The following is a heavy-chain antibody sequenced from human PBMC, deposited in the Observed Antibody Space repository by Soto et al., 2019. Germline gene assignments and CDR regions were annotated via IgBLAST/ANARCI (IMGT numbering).Heavy chain of an antibody. CDR3: ARDWLRRDDILTPSWNFNL. CDR1: GVNFTYNA. Sequence: ESGGGVVRPGKSLRLSCEASGVNFTYNAMHWVRQAPGKGLEWVAVISFNGRKKFYARSVKGRFTISRDNSKNTLYLQINNLRPGDTAVYYCARDWLRRDDILTPSWNFNLWGQGTLVTVS. V-gene: IGHV3-30*04. CDR2: ISFNGRKK. J-gene: IGHJ2*01. D-gene: IGHD3-9*01.